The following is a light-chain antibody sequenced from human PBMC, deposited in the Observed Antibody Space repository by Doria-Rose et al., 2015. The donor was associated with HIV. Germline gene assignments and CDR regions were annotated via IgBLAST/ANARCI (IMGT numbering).Light chain of an antibody. V-gene: IGLV3-25*01. CDR2: KDS. CDR1: ALPKQY. CDR3: QSADSSGTYV. Sequence: SYELMQPPSVSVSPGQTARTTCSGDALPKQYAYWYQQKPGQAPVLVIYKDSERPSGIPERFSGSSSGTTVTLTISGVQAEDEADYYCQSADSSGTYVFGTGTKVTVL. J-gene: IGLJ1*01.